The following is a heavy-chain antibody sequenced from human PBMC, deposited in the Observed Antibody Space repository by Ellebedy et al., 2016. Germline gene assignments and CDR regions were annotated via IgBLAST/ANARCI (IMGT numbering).Heavy chain of an antibody. CDR3: AKDRKVTIFEDYYYYYGMDV. Sequence: GGSLRLSCAASGFTFSSYAMSWVRQAPGKGLEWVSAISGGGGSTYYADSVKGRFTISRDNSKNTLYLQMNSLRAEDTAVYYCAKDRKVTIFEDYYYYYGMDVWGQGTTVTVSS. D-gene: IGHD3-3*01. J-gene: IGHJ6*02. CDR1: GFTFSSYA. V-gene: IGHV3-23*01. CDR2: ISGGGGST.